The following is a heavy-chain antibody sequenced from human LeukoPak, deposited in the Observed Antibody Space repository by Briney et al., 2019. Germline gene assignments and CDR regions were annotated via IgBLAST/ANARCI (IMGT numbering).Heavy chain of an antibody. CDR2: ISYDGSNK. CDR1: GFTFSSYA. CDR3: ARDKIVGPTTLDY. J-gene: IGHJ4*02. V-gene: IGHV3-30-3*01. Sequence: GGSLRLSCAASGFTFSSYAMHWVRQAPGKGLEWVAVISYDGSNKYYADSVKGRFTISRDNAKTSLYLQMNSLRADDTAVYYCARDKIVGPTTLDYWGQGILVTVSS. D-gene: IGHD1-26*01.